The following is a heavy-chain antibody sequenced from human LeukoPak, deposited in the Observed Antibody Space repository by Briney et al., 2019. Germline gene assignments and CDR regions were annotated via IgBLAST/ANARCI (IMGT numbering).Heavy chain of an antibody. J-gene: IGHJ4*02. D-gene: IGHD4-11*01. CDR2: IIPIFGTA. CDR3: ARGSCDDYRCYFDY. Sequence: ASVKVSCKTSGYIFTDYYIHWVRQAPGQGLEWMGGIIPIFGTANYAQKFQGRVTITADESTSTAYMELSSLRSEDTAVYYCARGSCDDYRCYFDYWGQGTLVTVSS. V-gene: IGHV1-69*13. CDR1: GYIFTDYY.